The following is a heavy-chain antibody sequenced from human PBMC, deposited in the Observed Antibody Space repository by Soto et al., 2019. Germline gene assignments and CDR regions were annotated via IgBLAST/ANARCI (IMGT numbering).Heavy chain of an antibody. CDR2: ISSSSSTI. Sequence: GGSLRLSCAAAGFTFSSYSMNWVRQAPGKGLEWVSYISSSSSTIYYADSVKGRFTISRDNAKNSLYLQMNSLRAEDTAVYYCAREYCSSTSCLNWFDPWGQGTLVTVSS. D-gene: IGHD2-2*01. CDR3: AREYCSSTSCLNWFDP. J-gene: IGHJ5*02. CDR1: GFTFSSYS. V-gene: IGHV3-48*01.